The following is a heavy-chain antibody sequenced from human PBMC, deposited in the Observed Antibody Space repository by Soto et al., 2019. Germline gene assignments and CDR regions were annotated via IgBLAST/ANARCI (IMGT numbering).Heavy chain of an antibody. J-gene: IGHJ4*02. CDR2: IYYSGST. CDR1: GGSISTGGYY. V-gene: IGHV4-31*03. Sequence: QVQLQESGPGLVKPSQTLSLTCTVSGGSISTGGYYWTWIRQHPGKGLEWIGYIYYSGSTYYNPSLKSRVIISLDTSKNQFSLKLSSVTAADTAVYYCARGLSVSHFDNWGQGTLVTVSS. D-gene: IGHD2-8*01. CDR3: ARGLSVSHFDN.